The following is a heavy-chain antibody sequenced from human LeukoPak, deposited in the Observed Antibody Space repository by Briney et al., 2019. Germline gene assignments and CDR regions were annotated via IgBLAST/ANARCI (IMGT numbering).Heavy chain of an antibody. V-gene: IGHV7-4-1*02. Sequence: ASVKVSCKASGYTFTNYTLNWVRQAPGQGLEWMGWIDTNTGNPTYAQGFIGRFVFSLDTSVTTAYLQISSLKAEDTAVYYCARDRGADGVDYWGQGTLVTVSS. J-gene: IGHJ4*02. CDR2: IDTNTGNP. D-gene: IGHD3-10*01. CDR3: ARDRGADGVDY. CDR1: GYTFTNYT.